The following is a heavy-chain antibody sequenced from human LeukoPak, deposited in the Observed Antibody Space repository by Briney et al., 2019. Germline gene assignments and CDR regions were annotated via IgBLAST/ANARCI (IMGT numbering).Heavy chain of an antibody. V-gene: IGHV3-53*01. J-gene: IGHJ6*02. CDR3: ARDLTGPRTSYYYYGMDV. Sequence: GGSLRLSCAASGFTFSRDWMHWVRQAPGKGLEWVSVIYSGGSTYYADSVKGRFTISRDNSKNTLYLQMNSLRAEDTAVYYCARDLTGPRTSYYYYGMDVWGQGTTVTVSS. CDR1: GFTFSRDW. CDR2: IYSGGST. D-gene: IGHD7-27*01.